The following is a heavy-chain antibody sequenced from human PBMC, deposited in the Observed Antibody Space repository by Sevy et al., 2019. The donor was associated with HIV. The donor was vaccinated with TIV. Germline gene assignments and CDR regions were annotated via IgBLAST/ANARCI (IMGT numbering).Heavy chain of an antibody. CDR2: IYYSGST. CDR1: GGSISSYY. J-gene: IGHJ4*02. CDR3: ARSQVSFGVVPDY. D-gene: IGHD3-3*01. Sequence: SETLSLTCTVSGGSISSYYWSWIRQPPGKGLEWIGYIYYSGSTNYNPSLKSRATISVDTSKNQFSLKLSSVTAADTAVYYCARSQVSFGVVPDYWGQGTLVTVSS. V-gene: IGHV4-59*01.